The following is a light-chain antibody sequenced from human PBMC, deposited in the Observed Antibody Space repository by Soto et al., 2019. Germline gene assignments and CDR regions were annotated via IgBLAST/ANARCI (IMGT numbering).Light chain of an antibody. CDR1: QSVSSY. CDR2: DAA. V-gene: IGKV3-11*01. Sequence: EIVLTQSPATLSLSPGERATLSCRASQSVSSYLAWYQQKPGQAPRLLIYDAANRATGIPARFGGSGSGTYFTLTISSLEPEDFAVYYCQQRSTSFGGGTKVEIK. CDR3: QQRSTS. J-gene: IGKJ4*01.